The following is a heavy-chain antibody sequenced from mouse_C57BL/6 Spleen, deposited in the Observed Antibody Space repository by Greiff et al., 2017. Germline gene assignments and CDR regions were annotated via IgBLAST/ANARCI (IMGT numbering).Heavy chain of an antibody. Sequence: VMLVESGPGLVAPSQSLSITCTVSGFSLTSYGVHWVRQPPGKGLEWLVVIWRDGNTTYNSALKSRLSISKDNSKSQVFLKMNSLQTDDTAIYYCARHDGYAMDDWGTGTSVTVSS. CDR1: GFSLTSYG. D-gene: IGHD2-3*01. V-gene: IGHV2-6-1*01. J-gene: IGHJ4*01. CDR3: ARHDGYAMDD. CDR2: IWRDGNT.